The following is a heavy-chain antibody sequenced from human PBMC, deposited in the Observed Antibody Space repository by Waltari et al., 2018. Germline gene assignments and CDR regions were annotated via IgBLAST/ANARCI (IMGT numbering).Heavy chain of an antibody. J-gene: IGHJ4*02. CDR2: VTIEGSST. CDR3: ARDGHGTVDFDL. V-gene: IGHV3-74*01. Sequence: EVQLVESGGGLVQPGGSLRLSCAASGFTFGSSWMHWVRQAPGKGLVWVSRVTIEGSSTTYADSVKGRFTISRDNARNTLYLQMNSLRAEDTAVYYCARDGHGTVDFDLWGQGTVVTVSS. CDR1: GFTFGSSW.